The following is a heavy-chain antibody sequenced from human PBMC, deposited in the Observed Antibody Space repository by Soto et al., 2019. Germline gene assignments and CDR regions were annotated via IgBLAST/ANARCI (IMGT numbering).Heavy chain of an antibody. D-gene: IGHD6-19*01. CDR3: ARGLGIAVAGGPPAFYYFDY. J-gene: IGHJ4*02. V-gene: IGHV4-34*01. CDR2: INHSGST. Sequence: SETLSLTCAVYGGSFSGYYWSWIRQPPGKGLEWIGEINHSGSTNYNPSLKSRVTISVDTSRNQFSLRLSSVTAADTAVYYCARGLGIAVAGGPPAFYYFDYWGQGTLVTVSS. CDR1: GGSFSGYY.